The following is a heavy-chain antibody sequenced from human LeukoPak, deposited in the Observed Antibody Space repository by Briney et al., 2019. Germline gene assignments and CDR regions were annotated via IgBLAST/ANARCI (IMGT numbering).Heavy chain of an antibody. J-gene: IGHJ4*02. CDR1: GFTFSSYE. Sequence: PGGSLRLSCAASGFTFSSYEKTWVRQAPGKGLEWISYISSSGSAIYYADSVKGRFTISRDNAKNPLYLQMNSLRAEDTAVYYCARDYNFDYWGQGTLVTVSS. V-gene: IGHV3-48*03. CDR2: ISSSGSAI. CDR3: ARDYNFDY.